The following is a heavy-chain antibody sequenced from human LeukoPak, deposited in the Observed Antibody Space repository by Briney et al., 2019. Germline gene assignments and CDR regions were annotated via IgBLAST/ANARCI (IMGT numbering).Heavy chain of an antibody. CDR3: ASVEMATIWFEH. D-gene: IGHD5-24*01. J-gene: IGHJ5*02. CDR1: GYSFIGYH. Sequence: ASVKVSCKTSGYSFIGYHMHWVRQAPGQGLEWMGWTNPNTGGTKYAQKFQGRVTMTRDTSISTGYMELSSLRSDDTAVYFCASVEMATIWFEHWGQGTLVTVSS. CDR2: TNPNTGGT. V-gene: IGHV1-2*02.